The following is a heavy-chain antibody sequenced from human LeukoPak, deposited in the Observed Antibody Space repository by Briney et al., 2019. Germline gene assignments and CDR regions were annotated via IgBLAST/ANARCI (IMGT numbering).Heavy chain of an antibody. D-gene: IGHD2-2*01. CDR1: GFTFSNHG. CDR2: TWYDGSNK. J-gene: IGHJ4*02. CDR3: ARASGGYCSSTNCQFDY. Sequence: GGSLRLSCAASGFTFSNHGMHWVRQAPGKRLEWLSFTWYDGSNKYYADSVKGRFTISRDNSKNTVYLQMNSLRAEDTAVYFCARASGGYCSSTNCQFDYWGQGTLVTVSS. V-gene: IGHV3-33*01.